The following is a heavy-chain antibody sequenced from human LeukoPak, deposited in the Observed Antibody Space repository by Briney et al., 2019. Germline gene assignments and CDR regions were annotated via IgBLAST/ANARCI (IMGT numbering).Heavy chain of an antibody. CDR3: ARDSPYSSGWYYFDY. CDR2: IYSGGST. J-gene: IGHJ4*02. D-gene: IGHD6-19*01. Sequence: GGSLRLSCAASGFTFSSYAMSWVRQAPGKGLEWVSVIYSGGSTYYADSVKGRFTISRDNSKNTLYLQMNSLRAEDTAVYYCARDSPYSSGWYYFDYWGQGTLVTVSS. V-gene: IGHV3-66*01. CDR1: GFTFSSYA.